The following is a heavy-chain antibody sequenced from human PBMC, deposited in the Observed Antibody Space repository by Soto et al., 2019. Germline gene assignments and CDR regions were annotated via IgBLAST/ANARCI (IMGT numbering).Heavy chain of an antibody. V-gene: IGHV1-18*01. CDR2: ISAYNGNT. D-gene: IGHD3-22*01. Sequence: RASVKVSCKASGYTFTSYGISWVRQAPGQGLEWMGWISAYNGNTNYAQKLQGRVTMTTDTSTSTAYMELRSLRSDDTAVYYCARDESSYYDSSGPSDAFDIWGQGTMATVSS. J-gene: IGHJ3*02. CDR3: ARDESSYYDSSGPSDAFDI. CDR1: GYTFTSYG.